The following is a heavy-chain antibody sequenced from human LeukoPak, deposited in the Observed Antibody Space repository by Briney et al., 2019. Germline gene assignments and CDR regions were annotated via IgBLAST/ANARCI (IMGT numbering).Heavy chain of an antibody. CDR3: ARAVAGGWFDP. CDR2: IYYSGGT. CDR1: GGSISSYY. Sequence: PSETLSLTCTVSGGSISSYYWSWIRQPPGKGLEWIGYIYYSGGTNYNPSLKSRVTISVDTSKNQFSLKLSSVTAADTAVYYCARAVAGGWFDPWGQGTLVTVSS. D-gene: IGHD6-19*01. V-gene: IGHV4-59*01. J-gene: IGHJ5*02.